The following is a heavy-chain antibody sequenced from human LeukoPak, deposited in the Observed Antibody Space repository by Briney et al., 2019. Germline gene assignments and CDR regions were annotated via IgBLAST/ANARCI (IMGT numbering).Heavy chain of an antibody. CDR1: GGSISGYY. CDR2: IHYSGST. Sequence: SETLSLTCTVSGGSISGYYWSWIRQPPGKGLEWIAYIHYSGSTNYHPPLKSRLTISVDTSKNQLSLKLNSMTDADTAVYYCARHGQNDGYPLDYWGQGTLVSVSS. CDR3: ARHGQNDGYPLDY. D-gene: IGHD5-24*01. V-gene: IGHV4-59*08. J-gene: IGHJ4*02.